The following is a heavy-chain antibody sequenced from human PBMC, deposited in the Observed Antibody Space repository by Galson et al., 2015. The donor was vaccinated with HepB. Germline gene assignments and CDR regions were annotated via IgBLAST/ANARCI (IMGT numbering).Heavy chain of an antibody. CDR1: GYTFTNLY. V-gene: IGHV1-2*02. CDR3: ARALYDMLTGSRLRGYDHFGMDV. Sequence: SVKVSCKASGYTFTNLYIHWVRQAPGQGPECMGWVNPNSGATTYAPKFQDRLPMTRDTSLRTVYMELNKLTSDDTAVYYCARALYDMLTGSRLRGYDHFGMDVWGQGTAVTVSS. CDR2: VNPNSGAT. J-gene: IGHJ6*02. D-gene: IGHD3-9*01.